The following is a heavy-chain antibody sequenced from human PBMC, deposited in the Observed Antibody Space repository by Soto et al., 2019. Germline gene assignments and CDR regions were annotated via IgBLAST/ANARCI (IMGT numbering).Heavy chain of an antibody. V-gene: IGHV3-7*01. D-gene: IGHD6-13*01. J-gene: IGHJ4*02. Sequence: GGSLRLSCAASGFTFSSYWMSWVRQAPGKGLEWVANIKQDGSEKYYVDSVKGRFTISRDNAKNSLYLQMNSLRAEDTAVYYCARDLNRLLEQQPFDYWGQGTLVTVSS. CDR2: IKQDGSEK. CDR1: GFTFSSYW. CDR3: ARDLNRLLEQQPFDY.